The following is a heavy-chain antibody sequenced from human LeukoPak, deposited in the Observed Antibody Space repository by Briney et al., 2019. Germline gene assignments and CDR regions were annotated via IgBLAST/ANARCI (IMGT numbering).Heavy chain of an antibody. CDR2: IYDSGST. CDR3: ARVPRYYYYMDV. V-gene: IGHV4-59*01. CDR1: GGSISSYY. Sequence: PSETLSLTCTVSGGSISSYYWSWIRQPPGKGLEWIGYIYDSGSTNYNPPLKSRVTISVDTSKNQFSLKLSFVTAADTAVYYCARVPRYYYYMDVWGKGTTVTVSS. J-gene: IGHJ6*03.